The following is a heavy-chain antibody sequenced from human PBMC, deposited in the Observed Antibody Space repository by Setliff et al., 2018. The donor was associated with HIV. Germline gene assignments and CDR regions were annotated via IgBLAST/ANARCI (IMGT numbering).Heavy chain of an antibody. Sequence: PSETLSLTCAVYGGSFSGYYWSWIRQPPGKGLEWIGEINHSGSTNYNPSLKSRVTMSVDPSKNQFSLKLTSVTAADTAVYYCAREGRVVQPKIPYYFDYWGQGTLVTVSS. CDR1: GGSFSGYY. CDR3: AREGRVVQPKIPYYFDY. CDR2: INHSGST. D-gene: IGHD2-2*01. J-gene: IGHJ4*02. V-gene: IGHV4-34*01.